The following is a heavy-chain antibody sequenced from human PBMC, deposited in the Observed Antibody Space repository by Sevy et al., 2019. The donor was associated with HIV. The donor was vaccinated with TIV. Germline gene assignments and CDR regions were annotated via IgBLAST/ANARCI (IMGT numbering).Heavy chain of an antibody. D-gene: IGHD3-10*01. CDR3: ARGDYYGSLYYFDY. J-gene: IGHJ4*02. CDR2: ISSGSSYI. V-gene: IGHV3-21*01. Sequence: GGSLRLSCAASGFTFSNYFMNWVRQAPGKGLKSVSSISSGSSYIFYADSLKGRFTISRDNAKNSLYLHMNSLRAEDTAVYYCARGDYYGSLYYFDYWGPGTLVTVSS. CDR1: GFTFSNYF.